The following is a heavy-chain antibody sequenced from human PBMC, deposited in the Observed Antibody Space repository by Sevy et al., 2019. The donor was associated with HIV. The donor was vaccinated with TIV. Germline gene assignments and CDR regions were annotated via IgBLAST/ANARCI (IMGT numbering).Heavy chain of an antibody. D-gene: IGHD3-10*01. V-gene: IGHV1-18*01. Sequence: ASVKVSCKASGYTFTSYGMSWVRQAPGQGLEWMGWISVYNGNTNYAQKPQGRVTMTTDTSESTAYMELRGLSSDDTAVYYWERGGITMVRGVIFAFDYWGQGTLVTVSS. CDR2: ISVYNGNT. CDR3: ERGGITMVRGVIFAFDY. CDR1: GYTFTSYG. J-gene: IGHJ4*02.